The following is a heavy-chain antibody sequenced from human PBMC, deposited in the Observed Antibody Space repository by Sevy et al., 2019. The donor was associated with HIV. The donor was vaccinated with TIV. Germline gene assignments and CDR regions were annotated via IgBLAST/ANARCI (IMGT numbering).Heavy chain of an antibody. J-gene: IGHJ4*02. V-gene: IGHV3-21*01. Sequence: GGSLRLSCAASGFTFSSYSMNWVRQAPGKGLEWVSSISSSSSYIYYADSVKGRFTIFRDNAKNSLYLQMNSLRAEDTAVYYCARGQTIFGVVKWGFDYWGQGTLVTVSS. CDR1: GFTFSSYS. CDR2: ISSSSSYI. CDR3: ARGQTIFGVVKWGFDY. D-gene: IGHD3-3*01.